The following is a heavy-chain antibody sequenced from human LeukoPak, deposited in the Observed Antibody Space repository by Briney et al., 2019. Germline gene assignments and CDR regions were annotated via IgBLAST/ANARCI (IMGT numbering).Heavy chain of an antibody. CDR2: INPNSGGT. D-gene: IGHD3-3*01. CDR3: ARAGRFLEWLLYWY. J-gene: IGHJ4*02. CDR1: GYTFTGYY. Sequence: ASVKVSCKASGYTFTGYYMHWVRQAPGQGLEWMGWINPNSGGTNYAQKFQGRVTMTRDTSISTAYMELSRLRSDDTAVYYCARAGRFLEWLLYWYWGQGSLVTVSS. V-gene: IGHV1-2*02.